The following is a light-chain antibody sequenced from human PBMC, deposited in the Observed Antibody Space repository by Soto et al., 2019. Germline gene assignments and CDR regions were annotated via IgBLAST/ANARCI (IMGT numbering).Light chain of an antibody. CDR1: QTISTW. CDR2: DAS. Sequence: IKVNQSPPTLSATVEDRVTITCRASQTISTWMAWYQQKPGKAPKLLVYDASTLQSGVPSRFSGSGSGTEFTLTISSLQPDDFATYYCQQYNSYSRTFGQGTKVDIK. CDR3: QQYNSYSRT. V-gene: IGKV1-5*01. J-gene: IGKJ1*01.